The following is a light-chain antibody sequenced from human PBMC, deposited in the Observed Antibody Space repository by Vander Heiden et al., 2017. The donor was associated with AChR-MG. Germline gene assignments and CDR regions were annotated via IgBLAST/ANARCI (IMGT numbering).Light chain of an antibody. J-gene: IGKJ3*01. CDR1: QSVSSN. CDR3: HQDNNWPFT. CDR2: GAS. V-gene: IGKV3-15*01. Sequence: EIVMTQSPATLSVSPGERATLSCRASQSVSSNLAWYQQKPGQAPRLLIYGASTRATAIPARFSGSRSGTEFTLTISSLQSEDFAVYYCHQDNNWPFTFGPGTKVDIK.